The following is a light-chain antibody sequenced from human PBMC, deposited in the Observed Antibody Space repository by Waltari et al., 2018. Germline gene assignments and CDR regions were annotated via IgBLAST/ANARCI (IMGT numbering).Light chain of an antibody. CDR1: SSDVGGYNY. Sequence: QSGLTQPRSVSGSPGQSVTISCTGTSSDVGGYNYVSWYQQHPGKTPKLMIYDVTKRPSGVPDRFSGSKSGNTASLAISGLQAEDEADYYCCSYTGIYWVFGGGTKLTVL. V-gene: IGLV2-11*01. CDR3: CSYTGIYWV. CDR2: DVT. J-gene: IGLJ3*02.